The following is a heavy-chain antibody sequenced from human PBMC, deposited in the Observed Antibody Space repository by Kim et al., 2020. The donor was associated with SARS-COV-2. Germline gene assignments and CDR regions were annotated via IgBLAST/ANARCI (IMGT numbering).Heavy chain of an antibody. V-gene: IGHV3-11*01. J-gene: IGHJ4*02. D-gene: IGHD2-21*02. CDR3: ARFGGFRGGDPLDY. Sequence: ADSVKGRFTISRDNAKNSLYLQMNSLRAEDTAVYYCARFGGFRGGDPLDYWGQGTLVTVSS.